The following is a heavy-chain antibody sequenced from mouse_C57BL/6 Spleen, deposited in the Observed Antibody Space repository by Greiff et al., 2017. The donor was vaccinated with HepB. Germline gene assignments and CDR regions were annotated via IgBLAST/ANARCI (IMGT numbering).Heavy chain of an antibody. CDR3: ARFDGHYYAMDY. V-gene: IGHV1-69*01. CDR2: IDPSDSYT. J-gene: IGHJ4*01. CDR1: GYTFTSYW. Sequence: VQLQQPGAELVMPGASVKLSCKASGYTFTSYWMHWVKQRPGQGLEWIGGIDPSDSYTNYNQKFKGKSTLTVDKSSSTAYMQLSSLTSEDSAVYYCARFDGHYYAMDYWGQGTSVTVSS. D-gene: IGHD2-3*01.